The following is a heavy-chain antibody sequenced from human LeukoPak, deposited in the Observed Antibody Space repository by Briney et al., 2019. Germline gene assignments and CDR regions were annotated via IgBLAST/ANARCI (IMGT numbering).Heavy chain of an antibody. D-gene: IGHD2/OR15-2a*01. Sequence: GASVTVSCKTSGYIFTDYYIHWVRQAPGQGLEWIGIIYPSGGTTDSSQKFKGRVTVTRDTSTITVYMELRTLRSEDTAIYSCIREYEGGYFDYWGQGTLVTVSS. V-gene: IGHV1-46*01. CDR3: IREYEGGYFDY. J-gene: IGHJ4*02. CDR2: IYPSGGTT. CDR1: GYIFTDYY.